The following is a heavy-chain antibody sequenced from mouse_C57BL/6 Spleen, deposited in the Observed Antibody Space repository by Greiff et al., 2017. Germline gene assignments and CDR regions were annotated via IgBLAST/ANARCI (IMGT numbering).Heavy chain of an antibody. CDR2: IRNKANGYTT. D-gene: IGHD4-1*01. J-gene: IGHJ2*01. Sequence: EVKVVESGGGLVQPGGSLSLSCAASGFTFTDYYMSWVRQPPGKALEWLGFIRNKANGYTTEYNASVKGRFTISRDNSQSILYLQMNALRAEDSATYYCARYRTGTGVDYWGQGTTLTVSS. CDR3: ARYRTGTGVDY. V-gene: IGHV7-3*01. CDR1: GFTFTDYY.